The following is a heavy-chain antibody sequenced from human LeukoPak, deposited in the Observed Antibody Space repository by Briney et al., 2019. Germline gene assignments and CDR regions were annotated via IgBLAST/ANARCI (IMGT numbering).Heavy chain of an antibody. CDR2: IYYSGST. CDR3: ARTYSSRREAEYFQH. Sequence: SETLSLTCTVSGGSISSYYWSWIRQPPGTGLEWTAYIYYSGSTNYNPSLKSRVTISVDTSKNQFSLKLSSVTAADTAVYYCARTYSSRREAEYFQHWGQGTLVTVSS. V-gene: IGHV4-59*01. J-gene: IGHJ1*01. D-gene: IGHD6-13*01. CDR1: GGSISSYY.